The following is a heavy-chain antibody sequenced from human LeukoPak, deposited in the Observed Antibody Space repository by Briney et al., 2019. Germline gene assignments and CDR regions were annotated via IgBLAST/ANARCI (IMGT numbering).Heavy chain of an antibody. CDR2: MSSSDDGR. CDR3: AKDGGGGYDYVWGSFRYFDY. CDR1: GFSFSSYA. Sequence: PGGSLRLSCATSGFSFSSYAMSWVRQAPGKGLEWVSAMSSSDDGRYYADSVKGRLTISRDNSKNTLYLQMNSLRAEDTAIYYCAKDGGGGYDYVWGSFRYFDYWGQGSLVTVSS. J-gene: IGHJ4*02. D-gene: IGHD3-16*02. V-gene: IGHV3-23*01.